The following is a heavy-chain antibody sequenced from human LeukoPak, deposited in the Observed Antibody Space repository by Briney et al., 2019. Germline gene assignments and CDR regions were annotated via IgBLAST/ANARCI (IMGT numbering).Heavy chain of an antibody. Sequence: SETLSLTCAVYGGSFSGYYWSWIRQPPGKGLEWIGEINHGGSTNYNPSLKSRVTISVDTSKNQFSLKLSSVTAADTAVYYCARAHGGAYYYDSSGYYFDYWGQGTLVTVSS. J-gene: IGHJ4*02. D-gene: IGHD3-22*01. CDR2: INHGGST. CDR3: ARAHGGAYYYDSSGYYFDY. V-gene: IGHV4-34*01. CDR1: GGSFSGYY.